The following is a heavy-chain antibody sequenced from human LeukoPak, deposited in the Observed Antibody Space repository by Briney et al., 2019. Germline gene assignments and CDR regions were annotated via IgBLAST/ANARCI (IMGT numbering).Heavy chain of an antibody. V-gene: IGHV4-39*07. D-gene: IGHD6-13*01. CDR2: IYYSRST. CDR3: ASSHLYGSSWYLSGRFDD. J-gene: IGHJ4*02. Sequence: KPSETLSLTCTVSGGSISSSSYYWGWIRQPPGKGLEWIGSIYYSRSTYYNPSLKSRVTISVDTSKNQFSLKLSSVTAADTAVYYCASSHLYGSSWYLSGRFDDWGQGTLVTVSS. CDR1: GGSISSSSYY.